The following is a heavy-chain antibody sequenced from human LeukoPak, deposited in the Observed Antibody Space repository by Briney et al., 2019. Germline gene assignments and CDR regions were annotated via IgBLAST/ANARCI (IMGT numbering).Heavy chain of an antibody. D-gene: IGHD6-19*01. J-gene: IGHJ3*02. CDR2: ISSSSSYI. CDR3: ARDHSSGLDAFDI. Sequence: GSLRLSCAASGFTFSSYSMNWVRQAPGKGLEWVSSISSSSSYIYYADSVKGRFTISGDNAKNSLYLQMNSLRAEDTAVYYCARDHSSGLDAFDIWGQGTMVTVSS. V-gene: IGHV3-21*01. CDR1: GFTFSSYS.